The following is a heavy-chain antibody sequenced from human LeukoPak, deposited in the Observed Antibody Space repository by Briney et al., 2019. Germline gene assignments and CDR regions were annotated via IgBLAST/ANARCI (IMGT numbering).Heavy chain of an antibody. J-gene: IGHJ6*02. Sequence: EPLSLTCTVWGGSISSCYWSWLRHPARRGLEWIGRIYSSGSTNYNPSLKGRVTMSVDPSKNHFSLKLSSVTAADKAVYYCARLIVGATRYYYGMDVWRQGTTVTVSS. CDR1: GGSISSCY. V-gene: IGHV4-4*07. CDR3: ARLIVGATRYYYGMDV. CDR2: IYSSGST. D-gene: IGHD1-26*01.